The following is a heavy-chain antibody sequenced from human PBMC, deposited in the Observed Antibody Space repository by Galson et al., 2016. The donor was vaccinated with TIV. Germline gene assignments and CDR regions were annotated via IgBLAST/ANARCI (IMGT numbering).Heavy chain of an antibody. CDR1: GGSITFGDYY. CDR2: IFNSGTT. D-gene: IGHD2/OR15-2a*01. CDR3: ARRENYEAFDV. J-gene: IGHJ3*01. Sequence: TLSLTCKVSGGSITFGDYYWSWIRQRPGKGLEWIGYIFNSGTTYYNPSLKSRVSISVDTSKRQFSLNLRSVTAADTAVYYCARRENYEAFDVWGQGKMVTASS. V-gene: IGHV4-31*03.